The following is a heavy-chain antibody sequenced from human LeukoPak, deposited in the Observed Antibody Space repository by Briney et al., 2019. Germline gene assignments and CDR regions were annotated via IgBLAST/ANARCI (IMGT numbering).Heavy chain of an antibody. CDR1: GFIFSNYW. Sequence: GGSLRLSXAASGFIFSNYWMHWVRQAPGKGLVWVSRINSDVSTTTYVDSVKGRFTISRDNAKNTLYLQMNRLRADDTAVYYCASSLVGALDPNYMDVWGKGTTVTVSS. CDR3: ASSLVGALDPNYMDV. J-gene: IGHJ6*03. CDR2: INSDVSTT. D-gene: IGHD3-9*01. V-gene: IGHV3-74*03.